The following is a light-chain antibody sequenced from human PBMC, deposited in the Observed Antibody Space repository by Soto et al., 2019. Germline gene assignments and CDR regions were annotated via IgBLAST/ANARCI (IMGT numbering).Light chain of an antibody. Sequence: QSALTQPASVSGSPGQSITISCTGTSSDVGGYNYVSWYQQHPGKAPKLMIYDVNNRPSGVSNRLSGSKSGNTASLTISGLKAEDEADYYCSSYTGSSTYVVFGGGTKVTVL. CDR2: DVN. CDR3: SSYTGSSTYVV. V-gene: IGLV2-14*01. J-gene: IGLJ2*01. CDR1: SSDVGGYNY.